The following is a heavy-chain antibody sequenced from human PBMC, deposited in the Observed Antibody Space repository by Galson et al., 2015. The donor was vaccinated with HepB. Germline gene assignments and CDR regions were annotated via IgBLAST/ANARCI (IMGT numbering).Heavy chain of an antibody. Sequence: CAISGDSVSSNSAAWNWIRQSPSRGLEWLGRTYYRSKWFNDYAISVKSRITINPDTPKNQFSLQLNSVTPEDTAVYYCARDGYSSGWFDYWGQGALLTVSS. CDR3: ARDGYSSGWFDY. CDR1: GDSVSSNSAA. D-gene: IGHD6-19*01. V-gene: IGHV6-1*01. J-gene: IGHJ4*02. CDR2: TYYRSKWFN.